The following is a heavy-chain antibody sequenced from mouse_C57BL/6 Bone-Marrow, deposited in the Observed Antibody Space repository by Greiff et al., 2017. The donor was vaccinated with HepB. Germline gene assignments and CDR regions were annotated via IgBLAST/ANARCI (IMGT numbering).Heavy chain of an antibody. CDR3: ARHLITTVVDRYFDV. D-gene: IGHD1-1*01. Sequence: EVKLMESGGGLVQPGGSLKLSCAASGFTFSDYYMYWVRQTPEKRLEWVAYISNGGGSTYYPDTVKGRFTISRDNAKNTLYLQMSRLKSEDTAMYYWARHLITTVVDRYFDVWGTGTTVTVSS. CDR1: GFTFSDYY. V-gene: IGHV5-12*01. J-gene: IGHJ1*03. CDR2: ISNGGGST.